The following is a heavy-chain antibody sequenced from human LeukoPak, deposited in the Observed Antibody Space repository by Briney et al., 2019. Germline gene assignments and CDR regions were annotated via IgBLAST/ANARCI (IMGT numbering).Heavy chain of an antibody. CDR1: DGSISSSSYY. V-gene: IGHV4-39*01. J-gene: IGHJ4*02. CDR3: ARRALSGDEGIY. Sequence: PSETLSLTCTVSDGSISSSSYYWGWIRQPPGKGLGWIGSIYYGGRTYYNPSLKSRGTISVDTSKTQVSLKLSSLTAADTAVYYCARRALSGDEGIYWGQGTLVTVSS. D-gene: IGHD2-21*02. CDR2: IYYGGRT.